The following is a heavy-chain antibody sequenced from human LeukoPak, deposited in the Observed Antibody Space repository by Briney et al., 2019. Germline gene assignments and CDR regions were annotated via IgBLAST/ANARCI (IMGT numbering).Heavy chain of an antibody. CDR2: ISKSGGYT. V-gene: IGHV3-23*01. CDR1: GFTFSNYA. Sequence: QTGGSLRLSCAASGFTFSNYAMSWVRQAPGKGLEWVSSISKSGGYTFCADSVKGRFTISRDNSKNTLHLQMNSLRAEDTAVYYCANRGAIGSSPPSDWGQGTLVTVSS. D-gene: IGHD3-10*01. J-gene: IGHJ4*02. CDR3: ANRGAIGSSPPSD.